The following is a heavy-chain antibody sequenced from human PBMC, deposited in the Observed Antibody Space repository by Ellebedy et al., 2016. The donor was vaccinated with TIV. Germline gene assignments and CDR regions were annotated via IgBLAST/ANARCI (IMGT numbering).Heavy chain of an antibody. D-gene: IGHD4-17*01. CDR1: GFNFRSYW. CDR3: ARRASYGDYAVQVNPWFDP. V-gene: IGHV3-7*01. J-gene: IGHJ5*02. CDR2: IRQEGDEI. Sequence: GESLKISCAASGFNFRSYWMAWVRQAPGKGLEWVAKIRQEGDEIYYVESVKGRFTISRDNAKNSLFLQMNSLRVEDTAVYYCARRASYGDYAVQVNPWFDPWGQGTLITVSS.